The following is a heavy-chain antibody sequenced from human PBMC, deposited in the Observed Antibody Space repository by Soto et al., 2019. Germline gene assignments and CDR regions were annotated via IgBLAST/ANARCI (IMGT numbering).Heavy chain of an antibody. D-gene: IGHD6-13*01. J-gene: IGHJ6*02. Sequence: QVQLVQSGAEVKKPGSSVKVSCKASGGTFSGYAISWVRQAPGQGLEWMGGIIPIFGTANYAQKFQGRVTITADESTSTAYMELSSLRSEDTAVYYCARGQYVAAAGNYYYYGMDVWGQGTTVTVSS. CDR2: IIPIFGTA. CDR3: ARGQYVAAAGNYYYYGMDV. CDR1: GGTFSGYA. V-gene: IGHV1-69*01.